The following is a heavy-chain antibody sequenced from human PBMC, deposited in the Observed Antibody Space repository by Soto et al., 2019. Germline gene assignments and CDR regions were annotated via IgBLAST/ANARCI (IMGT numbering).Heavy chain of an antibody. CDR3: ARLEGLATISYYFDY. CDR1: DDSINDDNSY. CDR2: IYYRGNT. D-gene: IGHD3-9*01. V-gene: IGHV4-39*01. Sequence: SEIKSHTFSVSDDSINDDNSYWGFNRQPSAKWLEWIGSIYYRGNTYYNPSLKTRVTISLDKSKSQFSLKLNSVTAADSAVYFCARLEGLATISYYFDYWGQGTLVTVFS. J-gene: IGHJ4*02.